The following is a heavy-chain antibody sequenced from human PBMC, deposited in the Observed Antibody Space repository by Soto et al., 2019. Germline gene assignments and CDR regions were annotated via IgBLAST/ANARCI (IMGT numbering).Heavy chain of an antibody. D-gene: IGHD4-17*01. CDR1: GFTFSSYG. V-gene: IGHV3-33*01. Sequence: PGGSLRLSCAASGFTFSSYGMHWVRQAPGKGLEWVSGIRYDGSNKYYADSVKGRFTISRDNAKNTLYLQMNSLRAEDKDVYYCARGLYGDFDYWGQGTLVTVYS. CDR2: IRYDGSNK. CDR3: ARGLYGDFDY. J-gene: IGHJ4*02.